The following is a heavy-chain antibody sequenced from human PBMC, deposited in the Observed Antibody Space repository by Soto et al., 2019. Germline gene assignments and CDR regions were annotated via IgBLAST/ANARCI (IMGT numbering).Heavy chain of an antibody. CDR2: IYYTETI. V-gene: IGHV4-31*03. D-gene: IGHD2-15*01. J-gene: IGHJ3*01. Sequence: PSETLSLTCTVSAGTIGSSGYYWSCIRQRQGKSLERIGYIYYTETINYNPSLKSRLTISVDTSKNQFSLKLNSVTAADSAVYYCAIESGGKNSDAYDFSRQGTMVTGSS. CDR3: AIESGGKNSDAYDF. CDR1: AGTIGSSGYY.